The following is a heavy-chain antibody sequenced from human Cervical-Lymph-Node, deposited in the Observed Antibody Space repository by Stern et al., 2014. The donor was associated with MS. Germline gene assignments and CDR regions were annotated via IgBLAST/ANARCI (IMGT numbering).Heavy chain of an antibody. CDR3: TNMAGPFDY. Sequence: EVQLVESGGGLVQPGGSLRLSCAASGFPLSSHWMHWVRQVPGKGLVWVSRIKGDGSVTTYADSVKGRFTISRDNAKNTLYLQMNSLRAEDTAVYYCTNMAGPFDYWGQGTLVTVSS. V-gene: IGHV3-74*01. CDR1: GFPLSSHW. D-gene: IGHD6-19*01. J-gene: IGHJ4*02. CDR2: IKGDGSVT.